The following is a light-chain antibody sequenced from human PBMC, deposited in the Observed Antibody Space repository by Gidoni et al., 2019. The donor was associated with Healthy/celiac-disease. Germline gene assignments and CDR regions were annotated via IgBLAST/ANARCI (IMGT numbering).Light chain of an antibody. CDR3: AAWDDSLNGYV. V-gene: IGLV1-44*01. CDR2: SNN. Sequence: QSVLTQPPSASGTPGQRVTISCSGSSANIGSNTVNWYQQLPGTAPKLRIYSNNQRPSGVPDRFSGSKSGTSASLAISGRQSEDEADYYCAAWDDSLNGYVFGTGTKVTVL. CDR1: SANIGSNT. J-gene: IGLJ1*01.